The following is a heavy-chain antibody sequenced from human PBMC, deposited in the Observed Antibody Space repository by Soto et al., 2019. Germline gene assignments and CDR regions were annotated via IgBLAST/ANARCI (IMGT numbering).Heavy chain of an antibody. CDR2: INAGNGNT. Sequence: QVQLVQSGAEVKKPEASVKVSCKASGYTFTSYAMHWVRQAPGQRLEWMGWINAGNGNTKYSQKFQGRVTITRVTSASTAYMELSSLRSEDTAVYYCARGGSLYWYFDLWGRGTLVTVSS. V-gene: IGHV1-3*01. J-gene: IGHJ2*01. CDR3: ARGGSLYWYFDL. CDR1: GYTFTSYA. D-gene: IGHD1-26*01.